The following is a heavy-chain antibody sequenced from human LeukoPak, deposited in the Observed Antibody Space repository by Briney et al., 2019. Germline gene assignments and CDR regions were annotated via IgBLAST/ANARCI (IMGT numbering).Heavy chain of an antibody. J-gene: IGHJ2*01. CDR3: ARIVRQDGGYLDL. D-gene: IGHD3-16*02. CDR2: TSDSGSS. CDR1: AGSISAYY. Sequence: SETLSLTCTVSAGSISAYYWTWIRQPPGKGLEWIGYTSDSGSSNYKSSLKSRVSMSVDTSKRQFSLTLTSVTAANTAVYYCARIVRQDGGYLDLWGRGSLVTVSS. V-gene: IGHV4-59*08.